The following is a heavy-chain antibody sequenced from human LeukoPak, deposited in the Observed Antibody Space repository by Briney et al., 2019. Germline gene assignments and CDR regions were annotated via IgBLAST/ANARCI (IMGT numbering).Heavy chain of an antibody. CDR1: GFTVSSNY. Sequence: GSLILSCAASGFTVSSNYMSWVRQAPGKGLEWVSVIYRGGSTYYADSVKGRFTISRDNSKNTVYLQMNSLRAEDTALYYCARAGCSGGSCYSSHYGMDVWGQGTTVTVSS. J-gene: IGHJ6*02. CDR3: ARAGCSGGSCYSSHYGMDV. D-gene: IGHD2-15*01. V-gene: IGHV3-66*01. CDR2: IYRGGST.